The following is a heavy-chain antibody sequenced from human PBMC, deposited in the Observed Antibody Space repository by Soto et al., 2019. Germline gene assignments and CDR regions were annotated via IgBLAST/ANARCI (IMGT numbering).Heavy chain of an antibody. J-gene: IGHJ6*02. CDR3: TNPQLYYGMDV. V-gene: IGHV3-73*02. CDR1: GFTFSGSA. D-gene: IGHD5-18*01. CDR2: IRSKANSYAT. Sequence: EVQLVESRGGLVQPGGSLKLSCAASGFTFSGSAMHWVRQASGKGLEWVGRIRSKANSYATAYAASVKGRFTISRDDSKNTAYLQMNSLKTEDTAVYYCTNPQLYYGMDVWGQGTTVTVSS.